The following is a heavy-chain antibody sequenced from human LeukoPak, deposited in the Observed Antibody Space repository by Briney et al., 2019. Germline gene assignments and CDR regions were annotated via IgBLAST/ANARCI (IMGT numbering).Heavy chain of an antibody. V-gene: IGHV3-23*01. CDR3: AKDGSGSYAYYFDY. J-gene: IGHJ4*02. CDR2: ISGSGGST. Sequence: PGGSLRLSCAASGFTFSNYAMSWVRQAPGKGLEWVSAISGSGGSTYYADSVKGRFTISRDNSKNTLYLQMNSLRAEDTAVYYCAKDGSGSYAYYFDYWGQGTLVTVSS. CDR1: GFTFSNYA. D-gene: IGHD1-26*01.